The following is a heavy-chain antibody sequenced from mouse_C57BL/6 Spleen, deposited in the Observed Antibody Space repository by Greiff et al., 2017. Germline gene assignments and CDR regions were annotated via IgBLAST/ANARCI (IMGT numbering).Heavy chain of an antibody. V-gene: IGHV1-31*01. D-gene: IGHD2-4*01. CDR2: IYPYNGVS. Sequence: EVQLQQSGPELVKPGASVKISCKASGYSFTGYYMHWVKQSHGNILDWIGYIYPYNGVSSYNQKFKGKATLTVDKSSSTAYMELRSLTSEDSAVXYCARAYDYEDYYAMDYWGQGTSVTVSS. CDR1: GYSFTGYY. CDR3: ARAYDYEDYYAMDY. J-gene: IGHJ4*01.